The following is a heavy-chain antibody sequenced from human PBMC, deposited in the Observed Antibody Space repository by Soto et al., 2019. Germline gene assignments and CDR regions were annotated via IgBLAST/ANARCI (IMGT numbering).Heavy chain of an antibody. D-gene: IGHD2-8*01. CDR1: GYTFTGYY. J-gene: IGHJ3*01. CDR3: ARGLGYCSNGVCYDAFDV. V-gene: IGHV1-2*02. CDR2: INPNSGGT. Sequence: GASVKVSCKASGYTFTGYYMHWVRQAPGQGLEWMGWINPNSGGTNYAQKFQGRVTMTRDTSISTAYMELSRLRSDDTAVYYCARGLGYCSNGVCYDAFDVWGQGTMVTVS.